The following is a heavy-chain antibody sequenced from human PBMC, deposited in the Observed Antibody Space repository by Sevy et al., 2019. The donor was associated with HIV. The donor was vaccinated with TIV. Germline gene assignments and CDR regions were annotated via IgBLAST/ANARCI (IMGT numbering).Heavy chain of an antibody. D-gene: IGHD3-3*01. CDR1: GYTFTSYD. J-gene: IGHJ6*02. Sequence: ASVKVSCKASGYTFTSYDINWVRQATGQGLEWMGWMNPNSGNTGYAQKFQGRVTMTRNTSISKAYMELGSLRSEDTAVYYCARRSYYDFWSGYSPPYYYYGMDVWGQGTTVTVSS. CDR2: MNPNSGNT. V-gene: IGHV1-8*01. CDR3: ARRSYYDFWSGYSPPYYYYGMDV.